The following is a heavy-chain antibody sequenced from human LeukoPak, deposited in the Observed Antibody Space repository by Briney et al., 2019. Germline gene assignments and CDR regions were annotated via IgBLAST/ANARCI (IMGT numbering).Heavy chain of an antibody. CDR2: TDPSDSDT. V-gene: IGHV5-10-1*01. J-gene: IGHJ4*02. CDR1: GYSFTSYW. CDR3: ARRIAAAGRDYFDY. Sequence: HGESLKISCKGSGYSFTSYWINWVRQMPGKGLEWMGRTDPSDSDTNYSPSFQGHVTISADKSISTAYLQWSSLKASDTAMYYCARRIAAAGRDYFDYWGQGTLVTVSS. D-gene: IGHD6-13*01.